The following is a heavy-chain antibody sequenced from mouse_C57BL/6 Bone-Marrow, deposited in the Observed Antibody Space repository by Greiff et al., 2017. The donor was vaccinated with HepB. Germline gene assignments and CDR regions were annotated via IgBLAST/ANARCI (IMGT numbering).Heavy chain of an antibody. V-gene: IGHV1-55*01. CDR3: AGYYFDY. J-gene: IGHJ2*01. CDR1: GYTFTSYW. CDR2: IYPGSGST. Sequence: VKLMESGAELVKPGASVKMSCKASGYTFTSYWITWVKQRPGQGLEWIGDIYPGSGSTNYNEKFKSKATLTVDTSSSTAYMQLSSLTSEDSAVYYCAGYYFDYWGQGTTLTVSS.